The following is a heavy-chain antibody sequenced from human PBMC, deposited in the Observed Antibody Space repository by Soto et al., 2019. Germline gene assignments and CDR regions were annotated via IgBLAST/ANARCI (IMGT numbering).Heavy chain of an antibody. CDR3: ARQPAPSNDESGVDYYYYYYMDV. D-gene: IGHD4-4*01. V-gene: IGHV1-69*02. Sequence: ASVKVSCKASGGTFSSYTISWVRQAPGQGLEWMGRIIPILGIANYAQKFQGRVTITADKSTSTAYMELSSLRSEDTAVYYCARQPAPSNDESGVDYYYYYYMDVWGKGTTVTVSS. J-gene: IGHJ6*03. CDR1: GGTFSSYT. CDR2: IIPILGIA.